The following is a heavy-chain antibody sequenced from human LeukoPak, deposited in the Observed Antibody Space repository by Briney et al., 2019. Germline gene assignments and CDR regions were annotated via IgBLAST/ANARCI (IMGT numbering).Heavy chain of an antibody. CDR1: GFTFRNYA. CDR2: ISGSGDST. Sequence: GGSLRLSCAGSGFTFRNYAMSWVRQAPGKGLEWVSGISGSGDSTYYADSVKGRFAISRDNSKNTLYLQMSSLRAEDTAVYYCARAYYDFWSGYYAYNWFDPWGQGTLVTVSS. D-gene: IGHD3-3*01. J-gene: IGHJ5*02. V-gene: IGHV3-23*01. CDR3: ARAYYDFWSGYYAYNWFDP.